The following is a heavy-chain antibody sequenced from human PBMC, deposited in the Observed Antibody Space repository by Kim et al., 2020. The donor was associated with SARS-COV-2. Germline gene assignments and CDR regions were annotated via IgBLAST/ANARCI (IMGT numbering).Heavy chain of an antibody. Sequence: DSVKGRFTISRDNSKNTLYLQMNSLRAEDTAVYYCAKDLHYYGSVSYYDYWGQGTLVTVSS. D-gene: IGHD3-10*01. V-gene: IGHV3-30*02. J-gene: IGHJ4*02. CDR3: AKDLHYYGSVSYYDY.